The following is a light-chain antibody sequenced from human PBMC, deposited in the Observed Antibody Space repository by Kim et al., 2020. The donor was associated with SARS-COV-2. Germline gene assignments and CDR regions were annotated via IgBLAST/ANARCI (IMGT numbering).Light chain of an antibody. J-gene: IGLJ3*02. V-gene: IGLV3-1*01. Sequence: SYELTQPPSVSVSPGQTATITCSGDKLGDKYACWYQRKPGQSPVLVIYQDNKRPSGIPERFSGSNSGNTATLTISGTQAMDEADYYCQAWDSSTAVFGGGTQLTV. CDR3: QAWDSSTAV. CDR2: QDN. CDR1: KLGDKY.